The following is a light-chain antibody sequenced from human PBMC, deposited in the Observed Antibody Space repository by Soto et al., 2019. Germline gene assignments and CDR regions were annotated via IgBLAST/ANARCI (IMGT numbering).Light chain of an antibody. Sequence: DIRMTQSRSSVSASFGDTVTITCRASQSIXSHLHWYQQKPGKAPNLLMXTPSNLQSGVPSRFIGSGSGTDFTLTISSLQPEDFAAYCCQHYKMYSTWTFGQGTKVDIK. CDR1: QSIXSH. CDR3: QHYKMYSTWT. J-gene: IGKJ1*01. V-gene: IGKV1-39*01. CDR2: TPS.